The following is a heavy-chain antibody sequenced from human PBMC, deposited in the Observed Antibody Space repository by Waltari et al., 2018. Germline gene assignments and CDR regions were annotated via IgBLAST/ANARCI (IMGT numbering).Heavy chain of an antibody. CDR3: ARDPPRAARNYYGMDV. Sequence: QVQLQESGPGLVKPSETLSLTCTVSGGSISSYYWSWIRQPAGKGLEWIGRIYTSGSTNYNPALKSRVTISVDKSKNQFSLKLSSVTAADTAVYYCARDPPRAARNYYGMDVWGQGTTVTVSS. V-gene: IGHV4-4*07. J-gene: IGHJ6*02. D-gene: IGHD6-6*01. CDR2: IYTSGST. CDR1: GGSISSYY.